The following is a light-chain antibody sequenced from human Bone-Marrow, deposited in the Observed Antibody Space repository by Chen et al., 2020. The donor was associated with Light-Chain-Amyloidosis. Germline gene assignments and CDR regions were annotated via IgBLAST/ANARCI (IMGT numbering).Light chain of an antibody. Sequence: FMLTQPHSVPESPGKTVIISCTRSRGSIATNYVQWYQQRPGSSTTTVIYEDDQRPSGVPDRFSGSIDRSSNSASLTISGLKTEDEADYYCQSYQGSSQGVFGGGTKLTVL. CDR3: QSYQGSSQGV. J-gene: IGLJ3*02. CDR2: EDD. CDR1: RGSIATNY. V-gene: IGLV6-57*01.